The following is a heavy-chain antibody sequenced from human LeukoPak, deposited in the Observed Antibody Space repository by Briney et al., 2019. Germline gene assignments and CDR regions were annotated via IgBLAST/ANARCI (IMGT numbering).Heavy chain of an antibody. D-gene: IGHD3-10*01. J-gene: IGHJ4*02. Sequence: GRSLRLSCAASGFVFSAYGMHWVRQAPGKGLEWVAVIAYDGRYRYYADSVKGRFTVSRDNSKNTVSLQMKGLRVEDTAVYYCAKDHTARELKDWGQGTLVIVSS. CDR2: IAYDGRYR. CDR3: AKDHTARELKD. V-gene: IGHV3-30*18. CDR1: GFVFSAYG.